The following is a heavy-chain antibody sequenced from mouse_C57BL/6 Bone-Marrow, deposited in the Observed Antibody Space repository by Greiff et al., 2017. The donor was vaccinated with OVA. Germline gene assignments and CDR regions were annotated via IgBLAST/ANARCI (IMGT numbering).Heavy chain of an antibody. CDR1: GYTFTDYE. CDR3: ARHLEDGDY. D-gene: IGHD2-3*01. J-gene: IGHJ2*01. V-gene: IGHV1-15*01. Sequence: QVQLQQSGAELVRPGASVTLSCKASGYTFTDYEMHWVKQTPGHGLEWIGTIDPETGGTAYNQKFKGKATLTADKSSSTAYMQLRSLTSEDSAVYYGARHLEDGDYWGQGTTLTVSS. CDR2: IDPETGGT.